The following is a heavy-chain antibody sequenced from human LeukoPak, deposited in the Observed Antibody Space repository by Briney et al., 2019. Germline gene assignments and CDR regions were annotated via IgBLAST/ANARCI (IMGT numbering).Heavy chain of an antibody. CDR3: ARGDDYKSTLFDY. J-gene: IGHJ4*02. V-gene: IGHV4-59*01. D-gene: IGHD5-12*01. CDR1: GGSISSYY. CDR2: ISYSGTT. Sequence: SETLSLTFTVSGGSISSYYWNWIRQPPGKGLEWIGYISYSGTTNYNPSLKSRVTISVDTSKKQFSLKLTSATAADTAVYYCARGDDYKSTLFDYWGQGTLVTVSS.